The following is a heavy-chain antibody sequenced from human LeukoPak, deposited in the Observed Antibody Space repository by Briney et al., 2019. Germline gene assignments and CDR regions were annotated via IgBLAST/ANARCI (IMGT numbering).Heavy chain of an antibody. V-gene: IGHV3-21*01. CDR1: GFTFSSYS. J-gene: IGHJ4*02. CDR3: ARDLAGYSSGWYGGEFDY. D-gene: IGHD6-19*01. CDR2: ISSSSSYI. Sequence: GGSLRLSCAASGFTFSSYSMNWVRQAPGKGLEWVSSISSSSSYIYYADSVKGRFTISRDNAKNSLYLQMNSLRAEDTAVYYYARDLAGYSSGWYGGEFDYWGQGTLVTVSS.